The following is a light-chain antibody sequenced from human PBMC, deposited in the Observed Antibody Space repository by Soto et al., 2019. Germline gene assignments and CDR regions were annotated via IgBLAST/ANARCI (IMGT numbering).Light chain of an antibody. V-gene: IGKV1-5*03. Sequence: DIQMTQSPFTLSASVGDRVTITCRASQSISSWLAWYQQKPGKAPKLLIYKASSLESGVPSRFSGSGSGTEFTLTISSLQPDDFATYYCQHYNSYSEAFGQGTKVDI. CDR3: QHYNSYSEA. CDR1: QSISSW. CDR2: KAS. J-gene: IGKJ1*01.